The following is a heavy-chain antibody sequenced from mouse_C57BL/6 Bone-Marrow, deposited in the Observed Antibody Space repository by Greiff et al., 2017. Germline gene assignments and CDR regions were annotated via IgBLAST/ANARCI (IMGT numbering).Heavy chain of an antibody. Sequence: VQLKQSGPVLVKPGASVKMSCKASGYTFTDYYMNWVKQSHGKSLEWIGVINPYNGGTSYNQKFKGKATLPVDKSSSTAYMELNSLTSEDSAVYYCARVHYYGSSPPVAYWGQGTLVTVSA. J-gene: IGHJ3*01. CDR2: INPYNGGT. CDR3: ARVHYYGSSPPVAY. D-gene: IGHD1-1*01. CDR1: GYTFTDYY. V-gene: IGHV1-19*01.